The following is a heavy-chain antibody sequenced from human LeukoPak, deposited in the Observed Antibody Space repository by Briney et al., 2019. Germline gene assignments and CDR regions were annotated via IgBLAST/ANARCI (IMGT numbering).Heavy chain of an antibody. V-gene: IGHV3-21*04. CDR1: GFSSYS. J-gene: IGHJ5*02. CDR3: ARASGYSGSRRWFDP. D-gene: IGHD5-12*01. Sequence: GGSLRLSCAASGFSSYSLNWVRQAPGKGLEWVSSISSGSDYIYYADSVKGRFTISRHTSKNTLYLQMNSLRAEDTAVYYCARASGYSGSRRWFDPWGQGTLVTVSS. CDR2: ISSGSDYI.